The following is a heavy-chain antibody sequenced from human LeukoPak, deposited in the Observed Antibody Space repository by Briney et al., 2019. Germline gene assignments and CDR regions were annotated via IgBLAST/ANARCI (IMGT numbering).Heavy chain of an antibody. CDR3: ARPFIETPSLGALDY. D-gene: IGHD4-23*01. Sequence: SSLKVSCKASRYTFTDDYMQWVRQAPGQGLEWMGWINPDSGGTNYAQIFQGRVTMTRDTSISTAYMELSRLRSDDTAVYYCARPFIETPSLGALDYWGQGTLVTVSS. V-gene: IGHV1-2*02. J-gene: IGHJ4*02. CDR1: RYTFTDDY. CDR2: INPDSGGT.